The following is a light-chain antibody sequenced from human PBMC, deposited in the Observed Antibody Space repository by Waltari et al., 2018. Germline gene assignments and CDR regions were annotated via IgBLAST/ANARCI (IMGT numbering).Light chain of an antibody. Sequence: QSALTQPASVSGSPGQSITISCTGTTSDVGGSNYFSWYQQHPGKAPKLIIYDVSTRPSGVSNRFSGSKSGNTASLTISGLQAEDEADYYCSSYTSSSTWVFGGGTKLTVL. J-gene: IGLJ3*02. CDR3: SSYTSSSTWV. CDR1: TSDVGGSNY. CDR2: DVS. V-gene: IGLV2-14*01.